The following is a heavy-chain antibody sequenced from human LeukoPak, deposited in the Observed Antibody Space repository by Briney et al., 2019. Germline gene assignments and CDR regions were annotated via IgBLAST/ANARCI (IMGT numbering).Heavy chain of an antibody. CDR1: GFTVSSNY. J-gene: IGHJ4*02. CDR3: ARGGQWLVNPFDY. D-gene: IGHD6-19*01. CDR2: IYSGGST. Sequence: GSLRLSCAASGFTVSSNYMSWVRQAPGKGLEWVSVIYSGGSTYYADSVKGRFTISRDNSKNTLYLQMNSLRAEDTAVYYCARGGQWLVNPFDYWGQGTLVTVSS. V-gene: IGHV3-53*01.